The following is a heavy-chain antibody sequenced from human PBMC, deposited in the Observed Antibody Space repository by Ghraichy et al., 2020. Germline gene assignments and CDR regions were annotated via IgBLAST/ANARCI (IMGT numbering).Heavy chain of an antibody. CDR1: GFTVSRNY. CDR3: ASLSGAYPYYFNY. V-gene: IGHV3-66*01. D-gene: IGHD1-26*01. J-gene: IGHJ4*02. Sequence: GGSLRLSCEGSGFTVSRNYMTWVRQAPGKGLEWVSVFYNGGITTYADSVKGRFTISRDNSRNTLYLQMSSLRADDTAVYFCASLSGAYPYYFNYWGQGTLVTVSP. CDR2: FYNGGIT.